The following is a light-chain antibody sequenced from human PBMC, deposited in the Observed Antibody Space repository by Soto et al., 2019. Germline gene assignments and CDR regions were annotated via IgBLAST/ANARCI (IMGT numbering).Light chain of an antibody. CDR2: DAS. J-gene: IGKJ1*01. V-gene: IGKV3-11*01. CDR1: QSVSSY. CDR3: EPRSNWHRWT. Sequence: EIVLTQSPATLSLSPGERATLSCRASQSVSSYLAWYQQIPGQAPTLLIYDASNKAAGIPARFSVSGSGTDFNLTITSLEPKDVAVDYYEPRSNWHRWTFGQGIKVEIK.